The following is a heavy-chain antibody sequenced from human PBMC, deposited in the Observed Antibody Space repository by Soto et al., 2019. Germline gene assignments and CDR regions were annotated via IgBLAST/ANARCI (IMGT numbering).Heavy chain of an antibody. D-gene: IGHD4-17*01. CDR1: GGSFSGYY. CDR2: INHSGST. J-gene: IGHJ6*03. CDR3: ARDYGDYNDYYMDV. Sequence: QVQLQQWGAGLLKPSETLSLTCAVYGGSFSGYYWSWIRQPPGKGLEWIGEINHSGSTNYNPSLKSRVTISVDTSKNQFSLKLSSVTAADTAEYYCARDYGDYNDYYMDVWGKGTTVTVSS. V-gene: IGHV4-34*01.